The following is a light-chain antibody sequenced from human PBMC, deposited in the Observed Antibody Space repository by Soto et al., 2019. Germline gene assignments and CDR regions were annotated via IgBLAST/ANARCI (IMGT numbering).Light chain of an antibody. Sequence: VLTQSPGALSLSPGVSATLSCRASQTVSISYLTWYQQKPGQAPRILIFVASKRATGIPDRFSGSGSGRDFTLTISVLEPEDFAVYSCQQYGSSPLISFGQGTRLESK. CDR2: VAS. CDR1: QTVSISY. V-gene: IGKV3-20*01. J-gene: IGKJ5*01. CDR3: QQYGSSPLIS.